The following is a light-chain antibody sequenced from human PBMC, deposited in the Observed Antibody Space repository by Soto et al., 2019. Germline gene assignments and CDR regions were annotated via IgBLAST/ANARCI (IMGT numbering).Light chain of an antibody. CDR3: QQSYRMYT. J-gene: IGKJ2*01. V-gene: IGKV1-39*01. Sequence: DIQMTQSPSSLSASVGYIVAITCRASQSISSYLNWYQQKPGKAPKLLIYAASSLQSGVPSRFSGSGSGTDFTLTISSLQPEDFATYYCQQSYRMYTFGQGTKVDIK. CDR1: QSISSY. CDR2: AAS.